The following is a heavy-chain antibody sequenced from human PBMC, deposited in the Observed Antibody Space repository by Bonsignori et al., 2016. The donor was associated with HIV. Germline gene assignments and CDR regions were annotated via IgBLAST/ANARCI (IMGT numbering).Heavy chain of an antibody. J-gene: IGHJ6*03. V-gene: IGHV1-8*01. D-gene: IGHD1-1*01. CDR2: MNPNSGNT. CDR3: ARARNNWGKGYYYMDV. Sequence: WVRQAPGQGLEWMGWMNPNSGNTGYAQKFQGRVTMTRNTSISTAYMELSSLRSEDTAVYYCARARNNWGKGYYYMDVWGKGTTVTVSS.